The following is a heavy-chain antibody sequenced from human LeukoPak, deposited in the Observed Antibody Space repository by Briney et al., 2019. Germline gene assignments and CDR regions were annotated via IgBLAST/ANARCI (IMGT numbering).Heavy chain of an antibody. CDR3: ARSATGGYFDN. CDR2: INGDGSST. V-gene: IGHV3-74*01. Sequence: PGGSLRLSCAASGFTFSSYWMHWVRQAPGKGLVWVSRINGDGSSTSYADSVKGRFTFPRDNAKNTLYLQMNSLRAEDTAVYYCARSATGGYFDNWGQGTLVTVSS. CDR1: GFTFSSYW. D-gene: IGHD2-15*01. J-gene: IGHJ4*02.